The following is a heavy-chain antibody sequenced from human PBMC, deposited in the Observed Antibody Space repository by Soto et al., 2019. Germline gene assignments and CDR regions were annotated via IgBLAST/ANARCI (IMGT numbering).Heavy chain of an antibody. J-gene: IGHJ4*02. D-gene: IGHD6-13*01. Sequence: RASVKVSCKASGYTFTSYGISWVRQAPGQGLEWMGWISAYNGNTNYAQKLQGRVTMTTDTSTSTAYMELRSLRSDDTAVYYCARIIFQAAAHKYYFDYWGQGTLVTVS. V-gene: IGHV1-18*04. CDR2: ISAYNGNT. CDR3: ARIIFQAAAHKYYFDY. CDR1: GYTFTSYG.